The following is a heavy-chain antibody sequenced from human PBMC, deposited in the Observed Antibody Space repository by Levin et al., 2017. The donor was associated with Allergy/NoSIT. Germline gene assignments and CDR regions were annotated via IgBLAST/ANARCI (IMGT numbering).Heavy chain of an antibody. CDR3: AKPDSSSWYVS. CDR2: ITRDGGTT. J-gene: IGHJ5*01. CDR1: GFTFSSYA. Sequence: PGGSLRLSCAASGFTFSSYAMSWVRQAPGRGLEWVSTITRDGGTTYYADCVKGRFSISRDNSKNTLYLQMNSLRADDTALYYCAKPDSSSWYVSWGQGSLVTVSS. D-gene: IGHD6-13*01. V-gene: IGHV3-23*01.